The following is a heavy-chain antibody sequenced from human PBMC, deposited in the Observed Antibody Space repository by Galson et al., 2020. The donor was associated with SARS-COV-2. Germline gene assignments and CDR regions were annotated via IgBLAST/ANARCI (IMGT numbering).Heavy chain of an antibody. D-gene: IGHD4-17*01. CDR2: INGAGGTT. CDR3: AKDQGPDYGGQLDY. Sequence: ESLKLSCVASGFTFSKYTMSWVRQAPGKGLEWVSSINGAGGTTYYADSVRGRFTISRDNTNDTLYVQMNSLRAEDTAVYYCAKDQGPDYGGQLDYGGHGHLVTVSS. J-gene: IGHJ4*01. CDR1: GFTFSKYT. V-gene: IGHV3-23*01.